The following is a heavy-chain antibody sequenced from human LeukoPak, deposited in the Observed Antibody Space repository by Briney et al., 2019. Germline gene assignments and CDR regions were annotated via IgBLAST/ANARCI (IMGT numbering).Heavy chain of an antibody. CDR3: ARHGYSGYDRTQDAFDI. J-gene: IGHJ3*02. Sequence: SETLSLTCTVSGGSISSYYWSWIRQPPGKGLEWSGYIYYSGSTNYNPSLKSRVTISVDTSKNQFSLKLSSVTAADTAVYYCARHGYSGYDRTQDAFDIWGQGTMVTVSS. D-gene: IGHD5-12*01. CDR2: IYYSGST. V-gene: IGHV4-59*08. CDR1: GGSISSYY.